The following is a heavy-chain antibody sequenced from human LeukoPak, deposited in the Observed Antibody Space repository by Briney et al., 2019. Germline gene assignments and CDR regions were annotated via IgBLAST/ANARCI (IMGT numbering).Heavy chain of an antibody. J-gene: IGHJ4*02. CDR2: ISGSGGST. V-gene: IGHV3-23*01. D-gene: IGHD6-13*01. CDR3: AKDLHSSLWYVSGFDY. CDR1: GFTFSSYA. Sequence: PGGSLRLSCAASGFTFSSYAMSWVRQAPGKGLEWVSAISGSGGSTYYADSVKGRFTISRDNSKNTLYLQMNSLRAEDTAVYYCAKDLHSSLWYVSGFDYWGQGTLVTVSS.